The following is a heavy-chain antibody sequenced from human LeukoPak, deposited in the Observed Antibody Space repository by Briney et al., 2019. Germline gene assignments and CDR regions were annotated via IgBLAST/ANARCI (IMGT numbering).Heavy chain of an antibody. CDR2: IIPIFGTA. J-gene: IGHJ5*02. CDR3: ARAPASIAARRRFDP. Sequence: GASVKVSCKASGGTFSSYAISWVRQAPAQGLEWMGGIIPIFGTANYAQKFQGRVTITADESTSTAYMELSSLRSEDTAVYYCARAPASIAARRRFDPWGQGTLVTVSS. V-gene: IGHV1-69*13. CDR1: GGTFSSYA. D-gene: IGHD6-6*01.